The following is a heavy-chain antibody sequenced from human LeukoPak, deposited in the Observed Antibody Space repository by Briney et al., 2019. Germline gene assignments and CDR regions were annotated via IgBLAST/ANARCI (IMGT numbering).Heavy chain of an antibody. D-gene: IGHD3-10*01. J-gene: IGHJ4*02. Sequence: GGSLRLSCAASGFSFSIYSMHWVRQPPGKGLVWLSRISTDGRSTYYADSVKGRFTISRDNARNTLYLQMNSLRAEDTAVYYCLRDLIRGDQGTLVTVSS. V-gene: IGHV3-74*01. CDR2: ISTDGRST. CDR3: LRDLIR. CDR1: GFSFSIYS.